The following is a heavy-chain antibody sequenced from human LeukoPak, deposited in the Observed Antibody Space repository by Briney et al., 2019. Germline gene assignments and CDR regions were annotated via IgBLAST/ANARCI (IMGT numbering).Heavy chain of an antibody. CDR3: ARDWSGYQYFDY. V-gene: IGHV4-4*07. J-gene: IGHJ4*02. D-gene: IGHD3-3*01. Sequence: PSETLSLTCTVSGGSITSYYWNWIRQPAGKGPEWIGHIYTSGNTNYNPSLKSRVTISVDKSKNQFSLKLSSVTAADTGVYYCARDWSGYQYFDYWGQGTLVTVSS. CDR1: GGSITSYY. CDR2: IYTSGNT.